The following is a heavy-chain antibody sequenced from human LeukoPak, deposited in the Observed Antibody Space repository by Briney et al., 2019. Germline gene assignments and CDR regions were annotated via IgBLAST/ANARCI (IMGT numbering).Heavy chain of an antibody. J-gene: IGHJ4*02. Sequence: GSLRLSCAASGFTFSNHGMNWVRRAPGKGGEWVSGISPSGDITYYADSVKGRFTISRDNSKNTLYLEVISLTAEDTAVYYCAKDDAWLRFGEWSQGTLVTVSS. CDR1: GFTFSNHG. CDR3: AKDDAWLRFGE. D-gene: IGHD3-10*01. CDR2: ISPSGDIT. V-gene: IGHV3-23*01.